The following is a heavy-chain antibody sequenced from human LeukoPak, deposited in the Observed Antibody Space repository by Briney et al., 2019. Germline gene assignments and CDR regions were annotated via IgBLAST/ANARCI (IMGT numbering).Heavy chain of an antibody. CDR1: GFTFSSYA. CDR2: ISYDGSNK. CDR3: AKARRYFDRFDY. J-gene: IGHJ4*02. V-gene: IGHV3-30-3*01. D-gene: IGHD3-9*01. Sequence: GGSLRLSCAASGFTFSSYAMHWVRQAPGKGLEWVAVISYDGSNKYYADSVKGRFTISRDNSKNTLYLQMNSLRAEDTAVYYCAKARRYFDRFDYWGQGTLVTVSS.